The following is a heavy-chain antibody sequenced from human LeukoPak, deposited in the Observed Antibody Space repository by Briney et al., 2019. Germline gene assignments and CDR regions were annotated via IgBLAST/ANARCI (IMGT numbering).Heavy chain of an antibody. D-gene: IGHD3-9*01. J-gene: IGHJ4*02. CDR1: GGSISSYY. CDR3: ARGPPANYDILTGYPMGPFDY. V-gene: IGHV4-4*09. CDR2: IYTSGST. Sequence: PSETLSLTCTVSGGSISSYYWSWIRQPPGKGLEWIGYIYTSGSTNYNPSLKSRVTISVDTSKNQFSLKLSSVTAADTAVYYCARGPPANYDILTGYPMGPFDYWGQGTLVTVSS.